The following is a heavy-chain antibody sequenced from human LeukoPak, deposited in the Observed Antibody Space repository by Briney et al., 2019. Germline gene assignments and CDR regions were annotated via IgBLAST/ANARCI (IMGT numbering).Heavy chain of an antibody. CDR2: IVVGSGNT. J-gene: IGHJ3*02. V-gene: IGHV1-58*01. Sequence: SVKVSCKASGFTFTSSAVQWVRQARGQRLEWIGWIVVGSGNTNYAQKFQERVTITRDMSTSTAYMELSSLRSEDTAVYYCAAEGSGDGYNPPAFDIWGQGTMVTVSP. CDR3: AAEGSGDGYNPPAFDI. D-gene: IGHD5-24*01. CDR1: GFTFTSSA.